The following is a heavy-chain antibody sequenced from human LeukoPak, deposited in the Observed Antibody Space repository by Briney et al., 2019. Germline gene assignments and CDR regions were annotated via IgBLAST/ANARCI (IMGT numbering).Heavy chain of an antibody. CDR2: IYYSGST. Sequence: PSETLSLTCAVYGGSFSSYYWGWIRQPPGKGLEWIGSIYYSGSTYYNPSLKSRVTISVDTSKNQFSLKPSSVTAADTAVYYCARHNLIRGYSGYDRLYNWFDPWGQGTLVTVSS. V-gene: IGHV4-39*01. CDR3: ARHNLIRGYSGYDRLYNWFDP. D-gene: IGHD5-12*01. CDR1: GGSFSSYY. J-gene: IGHJ5*02.